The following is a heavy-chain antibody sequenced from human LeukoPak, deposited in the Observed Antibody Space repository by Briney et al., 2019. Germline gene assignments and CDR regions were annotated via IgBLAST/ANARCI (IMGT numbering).Heavy chain of an antibody. V-gene: IGHV4-34*01. CDR1: GGSFSGYY. Sequence: SETLSLTCAVYGGSFSGYYWSWIRQPPGKGLEWIGEINHSGSTNYNPSLKSRVTISVDTSKNQFSLKLSSVTAADTAVYYCARSIRGIAAAGPYYYYGMDVWGQGTTVTVSS. CDR2: INHSGST. CDR3: ARSIRGIAAAGPYYYYGMDV. D-gene: IGHD6-13*01. J-gene: IGHJ6*02.